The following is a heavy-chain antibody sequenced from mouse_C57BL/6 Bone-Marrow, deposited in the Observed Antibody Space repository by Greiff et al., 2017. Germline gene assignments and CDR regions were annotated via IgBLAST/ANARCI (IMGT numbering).Heavy chain of an antibody. Sequence: EVMLVESGGGLVQPGGSMKLSCAASGFTFSDAWMDWVRQSPEKGLEWVAEIRNKANNHATYYAESVKGRFTISRDDSKSSVYLQMNSLRAEDTGIYYCTRGGNYDAMDYWGQGTSVTVSS. J-gene: IGHJ4*01. CDR1: GFTFSDAW. V-gene: IGHV6-6*01. CDR3: TRGGNYDAMDY. D-gene: IGHD1-1*02. CDR2: IRNKANNHAT.